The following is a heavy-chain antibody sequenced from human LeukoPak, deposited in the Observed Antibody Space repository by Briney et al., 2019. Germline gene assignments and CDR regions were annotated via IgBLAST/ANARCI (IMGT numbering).Heavy chain of an antibody. V-gene: IGHV4-59*01. J-gene: IGHJ3*02. CDR1: GGSISSYY. Sequence: PSETLSLTCTVSGGSISSYYWSWIRQPPGKGLEWIGYIYYSGSTNYNPPLKSRVTISVDTSKNQFSLKLSSVTAADTAVYYCARTRYGAFDIWGQGTMVTVSS. CDR2: IYYSGST. D-gene: IGHD3-16*01. CDR3: ARTRYGAFDI.